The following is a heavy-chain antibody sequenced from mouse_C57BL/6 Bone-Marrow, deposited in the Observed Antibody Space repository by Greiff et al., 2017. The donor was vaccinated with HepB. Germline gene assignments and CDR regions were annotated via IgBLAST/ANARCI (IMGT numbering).Heavy chain of an antibody. CDR1: GCTFTSYW. D-gene: IGHD1-1*01. V-gene: IGHV1-53*01. J-gene: IGHJ3*01. CDR3: ERYYYGSSPAWFAY. CDR2: INPSNGGT. Sequence: QVQLKQPGTELVKPGASVKLSCKASGCTFTSYWMHWVKQRPGQGLEWIGNINPSNGGTNYNEKFKSKATLTVDKSSSTAYMQLSSLTSEDSAVYYEERYYYGSSPAWFAYWGQGTLVNVSA.